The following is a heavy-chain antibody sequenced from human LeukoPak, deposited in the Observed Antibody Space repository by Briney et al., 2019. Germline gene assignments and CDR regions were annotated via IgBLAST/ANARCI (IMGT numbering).Heavy chain of an antibody. CDR2: INPNSGGT. D-gene: IGHD2-15*01. CDR3: ARGNHIVVAGSHWFDP. J-gene: IGHJ5*02. V-gene: IGHV1-2*02. Sequence: VSVKVSCKASGYTFTSYYMHWVRQAPGQGLEWMGWINPNSGGTNYAQKFQGRVTMTRDTSISTAYMELSRLRSDDTAVYYCARGNHIVVAGSHWFDPWGQGTLVTVSS. CDR1: GYTFTSYY.